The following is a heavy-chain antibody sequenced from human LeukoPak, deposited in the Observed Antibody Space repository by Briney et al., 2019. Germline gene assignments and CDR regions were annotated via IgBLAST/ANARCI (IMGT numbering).Heavy chain of an antibody. D-gene: IGHD1-26*01. J-gene: IGHJ4*02. CDR3: ARDLWELRGYFDY. CDR1: GYTFTGYY. V-gene: IGHV1-2*02. Sequence: ASVKVSCKASGYTFTGYYMHWVRQAPGQGLEWMGWINPNSGGTNYAQKFQGRVTMTRDTSISTAYMELSRLRSDDTAEYYCARDLWELRGYFDYWGQGTLVTVSS. CDR2: INPNSGGT.